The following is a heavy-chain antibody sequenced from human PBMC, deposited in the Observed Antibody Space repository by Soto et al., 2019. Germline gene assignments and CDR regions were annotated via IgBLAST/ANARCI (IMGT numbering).Heavy chain of an antibody. CDR3: ARVSHGSGSLDY. V-gene: IGHV3-53*01. CDR2: IYSGGST. D-gene: IGHD3-10*01. Sequence: GGSLRLSCAASGFTVSSNYMSWVRQAPGKGLEWVSVIYSGGSTYYADSVKGRFTISRDNSKNTLYPQMNSLRAEDTAVYYCARVSHGSGSLDYWGPGILVTVSS. CDR1: GFTVSSNY. J-gene: IGHJ4*02.